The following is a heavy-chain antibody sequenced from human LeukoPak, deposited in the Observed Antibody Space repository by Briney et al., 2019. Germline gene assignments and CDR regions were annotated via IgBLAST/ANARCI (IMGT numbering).Heavy chain of an antibody. J-gene: IGHJ5*02. CDR2: IYRSGST. CDR1: GGSISSYY. D-gene: IGHD3-10*01. CDR3: ARGLITMVRGVLYNP. V-gene: IGHV4-4*07. Sequence: SETLSLTCTVSGGSISSYYWSWIRQPAGKGLEWIGRIYRSGSTNYNPSLKSRVTMSVDTSKNQFSLKLSSVTAADTAVYYCARGLITMVRGVLYNPWGQGTLVTVSS.